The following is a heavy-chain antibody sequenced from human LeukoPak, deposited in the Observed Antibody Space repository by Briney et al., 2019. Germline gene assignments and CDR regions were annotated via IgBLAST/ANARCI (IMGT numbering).Heavy chain of an antibody. Sequence: PGGSLRLSCAASGFTFSSYGMHWVRQAPGKGPEWVADIWYDGKTEHFADSVKGRFTISRDNFKNTLYLQMNSLRAEDTAVYYCARDRHCSNGVCHNSPGMDVWGQGTTVTVSS. D-gene: IGHD2-8*01. CDR3: ARDRHCSNGVCHNSPGMDV. CDR1: GFTFSSYG. J-gene: IGHJ6*02. V-gene: IGHV3-33*01. CDR2: IWYDGKTE.